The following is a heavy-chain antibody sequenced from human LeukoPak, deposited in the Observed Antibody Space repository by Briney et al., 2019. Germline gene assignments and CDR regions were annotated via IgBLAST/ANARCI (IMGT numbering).Heavy chain of an antibody. Sequence: MAGGSLRLSCAASGFNFGDYHMTWIRQAPGKGLEWISYIGSVGATTYYADSVEGRFTISRDNAKNSLYLQMNSLRAEDSAVYYCARGSTWGQDDVFDVWGQGTMVTVSS. V-gene: IGHV3-11*01. CDR3: ARGSTWGQDDVFDV. CDR2: IGSVGATT. CDR1: GFNFGDYH. D-gene: IGHD7-27*01. J-gene: IGHJ3*01.